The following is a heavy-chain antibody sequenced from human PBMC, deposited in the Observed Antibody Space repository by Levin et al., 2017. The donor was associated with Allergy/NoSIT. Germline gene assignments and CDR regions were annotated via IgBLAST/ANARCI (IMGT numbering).Heavy chain of an antibody. Sequence: GGSLRLSCAASGFTFSSHWMSWVRQAPGKGLEWVANINQAGSEKYYVSSVKGRLTVSRDNAKNSLYLQMNSLRAEDTAVYYCARDGVDAGIYFDYWGQGALVTVSS. V-gene: IGHV3-7*01. D-gene: IGHD2-15*01. J-gene: IGHJ4*02. CDR2: INQAGSEK. CDR3: ARDGVDAGIYFDY. CDR1: GFTFSSHW.